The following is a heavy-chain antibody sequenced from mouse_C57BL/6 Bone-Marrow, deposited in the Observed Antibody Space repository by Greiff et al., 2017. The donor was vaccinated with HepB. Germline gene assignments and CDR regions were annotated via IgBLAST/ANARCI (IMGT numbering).Heavy chain of an antibody. Sequence: EVKLVESGGGLVQPGGSLKLSCAASGFTFSDYYMYWVRQTPEKRLEWVAYISNGGGSTYYPDTVKGRFTISRDNAKNTLYLQMSRLKSEDTAMYYCARQGVYYDYDDWYFDVWGTGTTVTVSS. D-gene: IGHD2-4*01. CDR3: ARQGVYYDYDDWYFDV. CDR1: GFTFSDYY. V-gene: IGHV5-12*01. J-gene: IGHJ1*03. CDR2: ISNGGGST.